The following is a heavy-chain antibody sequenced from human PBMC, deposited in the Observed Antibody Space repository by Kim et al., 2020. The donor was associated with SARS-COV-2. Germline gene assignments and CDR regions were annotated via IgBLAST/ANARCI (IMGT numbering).Heavy chain of an antibody. V-gene: IGHV3-23*01. Sequence: GGSLRLSCAASGFTFSSYAMSWVRQAPGKGLEWVSAISGSGGSTYYADSVKGRFTISRDNSKHTLYLQMNSLRAEDTAVYYCAIRGSAATVTTWGQGTLVTVSS. J-gene: IGHJ4*02. D-gene: IGHD4-17*01. CDR1: GFTFSSYA. CDR2: ISGSGGST. CDR3: AIRGSAATVTT.